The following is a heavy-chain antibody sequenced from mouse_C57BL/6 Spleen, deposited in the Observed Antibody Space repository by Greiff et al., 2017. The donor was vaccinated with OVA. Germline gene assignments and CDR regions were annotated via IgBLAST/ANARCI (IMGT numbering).Heavy chain of an antibody. CDR2: IDPEDGDT. CDR3: ALITTVVEGFAY. J-gene: IGHJ3*01. Sequence: EVQLQESGAELVKPGASVKLSCTASGFNIKDYYMPWVKQRTEQGLEWIGRIDPEDGDTKYAPKFQGKATITADTSSNTAYLQLSSLTSEDTAVYDCALITTVVEGFAYWGQGTLVTVSA. V-gene: IGHV14-2*01. CDR1: GFNIKDYY. D-gene: IGHD1-1*01.